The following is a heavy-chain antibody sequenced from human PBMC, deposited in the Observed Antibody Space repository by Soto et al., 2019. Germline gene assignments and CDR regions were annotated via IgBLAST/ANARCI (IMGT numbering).Heavy chain of an antibody. J-gene: IGHJ3*02. D-gene: IGHD6-19*01. V-gene: IGHV1-2*04. CDR3: ARVTSGWYRTPFSNDAFDI. CDR2: INPNSGGT. CDR1: GYTFTCYY. Sequence: ASVKVSCKASGYTFTCYYMHWVRQAPGQGLEWMGWINPNSGGTNYAQKFQGWVTMTRDTSISTAYMELSRLRSDDTAVYHCARVTSGWYRTPFSNDAFDIWGQGTMVTVSS.